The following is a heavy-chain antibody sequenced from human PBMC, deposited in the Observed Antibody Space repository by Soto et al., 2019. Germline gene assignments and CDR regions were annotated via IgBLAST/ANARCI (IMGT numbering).Heavy chain of an antibody. CDR1: SDTISTGGYT. Sequence: SETLSLTCDVSSDTISTGGYTWAWIRQPPGKALEWIGHTYHSGNPYYNPSLKSRLTISADTSKNQFSLNLNSVTAADTAVYYCARQPLHRVGSSISTLDIWGQGTVVTVSS. V-gene: IGHV4-30-2*03. J-gene: IGHJ3*02. CDR2: TYHSGNP. D-gene: IGHD1-26*01. CDR3: ARQPLHRVGSSISTLDI.